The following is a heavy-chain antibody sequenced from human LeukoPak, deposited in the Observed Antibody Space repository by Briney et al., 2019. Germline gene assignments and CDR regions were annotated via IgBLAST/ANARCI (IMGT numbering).Heavy chain of an antibody. CDR3: TRDPPLWFGELNYGMDV. V-gene: IGHV3-49*04. CDR1: GFTFGDYA. Sequence: GGSLRLSCTASGFTFGDYAMSWVRQAPGKGLEWVGFIRSKAYGGTTDYAASVKGRFTISRDDSKSIAYLQMNSLKTEDTAVYYCTRDPPLWFGELNYGMDVWGQGTTVTVSS. J-gene: IGHJ6*02. D-gene: IGHD3-10*01. CDR2: IRSKAYGGTT.